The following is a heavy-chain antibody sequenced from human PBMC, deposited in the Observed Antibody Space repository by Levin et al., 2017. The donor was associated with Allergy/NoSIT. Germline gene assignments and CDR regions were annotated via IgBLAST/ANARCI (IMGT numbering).Heavy chain of an antibody. CDR3: ARLLSIAAYYMDV. Sequence: SETLSLTCTVSGGSISSSSYYWGWIRQPPGKGLEWIGSIYYSGSTYYNPSLKSRVTISVDTSKNQFSLKLSSVTAADTAVYYCARLLSIAAYYMDVWGKGTTVTVSS. CDR2: IYYSGST. CDR1: GGSISSSSYY. J-gene: IGHJ6*03. D-gene: IGHD6-6*01. V-gene: IGHV4-39*01.